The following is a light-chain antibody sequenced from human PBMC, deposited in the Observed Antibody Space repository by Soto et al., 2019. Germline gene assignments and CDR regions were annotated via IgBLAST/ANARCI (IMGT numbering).Light chain of an antibody. CDR3: SSHTSSSSVV. CDR1: SSDVGGSNY. V-gene: IGLV2-14*01. CDR2: DVS. Sequence: QSALTQPASVSGSPGQSITISCTGTSSDVGGSNYVSWYQQHPGKVPKLMIYDVSNRPSGVSNRFSGSKSGNTASLTISGLQAEDEADYYCSSHTSSSSVVFGGGTKLTVL. J-gene: IGLJ2*01.